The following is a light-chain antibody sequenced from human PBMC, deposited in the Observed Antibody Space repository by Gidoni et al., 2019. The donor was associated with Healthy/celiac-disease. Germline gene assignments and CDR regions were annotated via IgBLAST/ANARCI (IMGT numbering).Light chain of an antibody. J-gene: IGKJ5*01. CDR1: QSISSW. Sequence: DIQMTQSPSTLSASVGDRVTITCRASQSISSWLAWYQQKPGKATKLLIYKASSLESGVPSRFGGSGSGTEFTLTISSLQPDDFATYYCQQYNSYPITFGQGTRLEIK. V-gene: IGKV1-5*03. CDR3: QQYNSYPIT. CDR2: KAS.